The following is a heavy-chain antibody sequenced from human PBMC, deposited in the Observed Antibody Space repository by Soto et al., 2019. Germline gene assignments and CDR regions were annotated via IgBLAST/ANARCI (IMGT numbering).Heavy chain of an antibody. V-gene: IGHV3-21*01. D-gene: IGHD3-22*01. CDR2: ISSSSSYI. CDR1: GFTFSVYT. Sequence: EVQLVESGGGLVKPGGSLRLSCAASGFTFSVYTMNWVRQAPGKGLEWVSSISSSSSYIFYADSVKGRFTISRDNAKNSLYLQMNSLRVEDTAMYYCARGLPNYDSSGYYYGYWGQGTLVTVSS. J-gene: IGHJ4*02. CDR3: ARGLPNYDSSGYYYGY.